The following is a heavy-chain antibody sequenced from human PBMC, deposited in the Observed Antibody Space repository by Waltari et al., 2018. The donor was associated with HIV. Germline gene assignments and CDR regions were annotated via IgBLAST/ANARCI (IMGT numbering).Heavy chain of an antibody. V-gene: IGHV4-61*01. Sequence: QVQLQESGPGLVRPSETLTLTCTVSGDIVSIGSYSWKWIRQPPGKGLEWIGHIHNSGTIDYNPSLKSRVTISMDTSNNLFSLKLSSVTAADTAVYYCLRSHGGYWGQGTLVTVSS. CDR3: LRSHGGY. CDR2: IHNSGTI. CDR1: GDIVSIGSYS. J-gene: IGHJ4*02.